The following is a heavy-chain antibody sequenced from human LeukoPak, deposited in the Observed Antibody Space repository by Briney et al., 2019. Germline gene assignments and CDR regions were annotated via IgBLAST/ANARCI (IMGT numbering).Heavy chain of an antibody. V-gene: IGHV3-20*04. CDR3: ARLLKFYDFSFDP. J-gene: IGHJ5*02. CDR2: INWNGTSV. CDR1: GFIFDGSD. D-gene: IGHD3-3*01. Sequence: GGSLSLSCAASGFIFDGSDMTWVRQVPGKGLEWVSGINWNGTSVDYADPVKGRFTISRDNAKNSVYLQMNSLRPEDTAFYYCARLLKFYDFSFDPWGQGTLVTVSS.